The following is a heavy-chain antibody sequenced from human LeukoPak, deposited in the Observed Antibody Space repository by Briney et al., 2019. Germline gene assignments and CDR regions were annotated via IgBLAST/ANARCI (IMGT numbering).Heavy chain of an antibody. V-gene: IGHV4-39*01. CDR2: IYYIGRT. Sequence: TAETLSLTCTVSGGSISSYYWGWIRQPPGKGLEWIGSIYYIGRTYYNPSLKSRVTISVDTSKNQFSLKLSSVTAADTAMYYCARHWHANRFDPWGQGTLVTV. J-gene: IGHJ5*02. CDR1: GGSISSYY. CDR3: ARHWHANRFDP.